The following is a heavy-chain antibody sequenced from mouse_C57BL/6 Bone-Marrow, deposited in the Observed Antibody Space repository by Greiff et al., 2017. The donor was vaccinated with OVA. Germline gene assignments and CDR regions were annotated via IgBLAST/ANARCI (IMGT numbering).Heavy chain of an antibody. CDR1: GYTFTSYW. D-gene: IGHD6-1*01. Sequence: QVQLQQPGAELVMPGASVKLSCKASGYTFTSYWMHWVKQRPGQGLEWIGEIDPSDSYTNYNQKFKGKSTLTVDKSSSTAYMQLSSLTSEDSAVYYCARKCLRIAMDDWGQGTSVTVSS. V-gene: IGHV1-69*01. J-gene: IGHJ4*01. CDR2: IDPSDSYT. CDR3: ARKCLRIAMDD.